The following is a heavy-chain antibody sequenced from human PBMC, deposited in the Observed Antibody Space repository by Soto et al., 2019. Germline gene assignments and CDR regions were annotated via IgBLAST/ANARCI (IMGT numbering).Heavy chain of an antibody. D-gene: IGHD6-19*01. J-gene: IGHJ3*02. V-gene: IGHV4-34*01. Sequence: TSETLSLTCAVYGGSFSGYYWSWIRQPPGKGLEWIGEINHSGSTNYNPSLKSRVTISVDTSKNQFSLKLSSVTAADTAVYYCATSSGWYGDAFDIWGQGTMVTVSS. CDR2: INHSGST. CDR1: GGSFSGYY. CDR3: ATSSGWYGDAFDI.